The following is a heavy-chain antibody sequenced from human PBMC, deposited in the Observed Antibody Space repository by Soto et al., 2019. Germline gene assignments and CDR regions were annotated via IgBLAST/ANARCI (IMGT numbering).Heavy chain of an antibody. J-gene: IGHJ4*02. D-gene: IGHD5-12*01. V-gene: IGHV4-39*01. Sequence: SETLSLTCTVSGGSISSSSYYWGWIRQPPGKGLEWIGSIYYSGSTYYNPSLKSRVTISVDTSKNQFSLKLSSVTAADTAVYYCASWGGHIVATYLGYRYYFDYWGQGTLVTVSS. CDR2: IYYSGST. CDR1: GGSISSSSYY. CDR3: ASWGGHIVATYLGYRYYFDY.